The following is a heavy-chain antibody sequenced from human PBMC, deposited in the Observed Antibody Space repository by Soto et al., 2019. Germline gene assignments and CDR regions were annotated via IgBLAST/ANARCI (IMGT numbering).Heavy chain of an antibody. CDR2: IKQDGSEK. Sequence: EVQLVESGGGLVQPGGSLRLSCAASGFTFSSYWMIWVRQAPGKGLEWVANIKQDGSEKYYVDSVKGRFTISRANAKNXLYLQMNSLRAEDTAVYYCATGGYYDSSGYYPLGHWGQGTLVTVSS. CDR3: ATGGYYDSSGYYPLGH. V-gene: IGHV3-7*02. CDR1: GFTFSSYW. D-gene: IGHD3-22*01. J-gene: IGHJ4*02.